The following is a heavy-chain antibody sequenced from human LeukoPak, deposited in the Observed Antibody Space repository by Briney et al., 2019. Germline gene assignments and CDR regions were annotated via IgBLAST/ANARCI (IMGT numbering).Heavy chain of an antibody. CDR1: GFNVSSNY. J-gene: IGHJ4*02. D-gene: IGHD6-13*01. CDR2: IYGADAA. Sequence: GGSLRLSCAASGFNVSSNYMTWIRQAPGEGLEWVSLIYGADAAYYAESVRGRFMISRDNLKNTLFLQMNSLRVKDTAVYYCVTSTGQQFIPYDYWGQGTHVTVSS. V-gene: IGHV3-66*02. CDR3: VTSTGQQFIPYDY.